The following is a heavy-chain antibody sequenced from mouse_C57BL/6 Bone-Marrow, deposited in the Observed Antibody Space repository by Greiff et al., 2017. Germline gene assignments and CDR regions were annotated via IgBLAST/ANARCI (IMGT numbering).Heavy chain of an antibody. V-gene: IGHV10-1*01. Sequence: EVQLQESGGGLVQPKGSLKLSCAASGFSFNTYAMNWVRQAPGKGLEWVARIRSKSNNYATYYADSVKDRFTISRDDSESMLYLQMNNLKTEDTAMYYCVRQGPYAMDYWGQGTSVTVSS. CDR3: VRQGPYAMDY. CDR1: GFSFNTYA. J-gene: IGHJ4*01. CDR2: IRSKSNNYAT.